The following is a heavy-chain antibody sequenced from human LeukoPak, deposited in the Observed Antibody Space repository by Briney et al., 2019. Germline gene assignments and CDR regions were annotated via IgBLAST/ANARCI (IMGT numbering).Heavy chain of an antibody. V-gene: IGHV4-4*07. CDR2: IYSSGTT. Sequence: NPSETLSLTCTVSGGSISSYYWSWIRQPPGKGLDWIGRIYSSGTTDYNSSLQSRVTMSLDTSKNQFSLKLRSVTAADTAVYYCARRNVLTEGEAFDIWGQGTMVTVSS. D-gene: IGHD3-9*01. J-gene: IGHJ3*02. CDR1: GGSISSYY. CDR3: ARRNVLTEGEAFDI.